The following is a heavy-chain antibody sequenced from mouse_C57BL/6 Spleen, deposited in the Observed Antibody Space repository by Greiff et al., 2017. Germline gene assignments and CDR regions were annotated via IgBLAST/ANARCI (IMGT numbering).Heavy chain of an antibody. D-gene: IGHD1-1*01. CDR3: TTRGVNYYGSSSPDY. J-gene: IGHJ2*01. Sequence: VQLQQSGAELVRPGASVKLSCTASGFNIKDDYMHWVKQRPEQGLEWIGWIDPENGDTEYASKFQGKATITADTSSNTAYLQLSSLTSEDTAVYYCTTRGVNYYGSSSPDYWGQGTTLTVSS. CDR1: GFNIKDDY. V-gene: IGHV14-4*01. CDR2: IDPENGDT.